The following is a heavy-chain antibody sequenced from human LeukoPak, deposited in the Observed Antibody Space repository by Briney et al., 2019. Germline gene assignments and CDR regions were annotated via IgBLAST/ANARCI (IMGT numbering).Heavy chain of an antibody. J-gene: IGHJ4*02. CDR3: ASTYYDILTGYFALPFDY. Sequence: SETLSLTCAVYGGSFSGYYWSWIRQPPGKGLEWIREINHSGSTNYNPSLKSRVTISVDTSKNQFSLKLSSVTAADTAVYYCASTYYDILTGYFALPFDYWGQGTLVTVSS. CDR1: GGSFSGYY. D-gene: IGHD3-9*01. V-gene: IGHV4-34*01. CDR2: INHSGST.